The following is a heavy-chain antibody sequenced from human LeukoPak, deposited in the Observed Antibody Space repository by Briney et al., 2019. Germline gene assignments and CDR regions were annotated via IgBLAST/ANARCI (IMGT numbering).Heavy chain of an antibody. CDR2: INHSGST. V-gene: IGHV4-34*01. D-gene: IGHD3-10*01. J-gene: IGHJ4*02. CDR3: ARRVVKVGSGSYYTYYFDY. CDR1: GGSFSGYY. Sequence: SETLSLTCAVYGGSFSGYYWSWIRQPPGKGQEWIGEINHSGSTNYNPSLKSRVTISVDTSKNQFSLKLSSVTAADTAVYYCARRVVKVGSGSYYTYYFDYWGQGTLVTVSS.